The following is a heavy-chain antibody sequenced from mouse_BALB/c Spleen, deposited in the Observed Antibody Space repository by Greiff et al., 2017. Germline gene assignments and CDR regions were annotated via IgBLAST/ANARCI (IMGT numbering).Heavy chain of an antibody. J-gene: IGHJ4*01. CDR1: GFNIKDTY. V-gene: IGHV14-3*02. CDR2: IDPANGNT. D-gene: IGHD1-1*01. Sequence: EVQLQESGAELVKPGASVKLSCIASGFNIKDTYMHWVKQRPEQGLEWIGRIDPANGNTKYDPKFQGKATITADTSSNTAYLQLSSLTSEDTAVYYCARGDGSPYYYAMDYWGQGTSVTVSS. CDR3: ARGDGSPYYYAMDY.